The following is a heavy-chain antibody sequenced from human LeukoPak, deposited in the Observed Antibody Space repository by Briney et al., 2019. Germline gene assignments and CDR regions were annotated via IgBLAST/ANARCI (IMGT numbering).Heavy chain of an antibody. J-gene: IGHJ3*02. Sequence: GGSLRLSCAASGFTFSSYSMNWVRQAPGKGLEWVSSISSSSSYIYYADSVKGRFTISRDNAKSSLYLQMNSLRAEDAAVYYCARAPGVDAFDIWGQGTMVTVSS. CDR2: ISSSSSYI. D-gene: IGHD6-13*01. V-gene: IGHV3-21*01. CDR3: ARAPGVDAFDI. CDR1: GFTFSSYS.